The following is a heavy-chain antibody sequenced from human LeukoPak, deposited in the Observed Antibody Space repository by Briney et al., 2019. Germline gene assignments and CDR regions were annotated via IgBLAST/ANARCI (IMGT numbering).Heavy chain of an antibody. CDR3: ARTVVTLDWYFDL. Sequence: SDTLSLNCSVSGGSISSYSWNWIRQPAGKGLEWIGRFYTSGTTNYNPSLKSRVTMSIDTSKNQVSLKMRSVTAADTAVYYCARTVVTLDWYFDLWGRGTLVSVSS. V-gene: IGHV4-4*07. CDR2: FYTSGTT. CDR1: GGSISSYS. J-gene: IGHJ2*01. D-gene: IGHD4-23*01.